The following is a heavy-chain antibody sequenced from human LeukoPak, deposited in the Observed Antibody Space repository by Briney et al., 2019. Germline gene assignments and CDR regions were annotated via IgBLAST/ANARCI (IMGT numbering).Heavy chain of an antibody. CDR1: GFTFSSYA. V-gene: IGHV3-53*01. J-gene: IGHJ4*02. CDR2: IYSAGST. Sequence: PGGSLRLSCAASGFTFSSYAMSWVRQAPGKGLEWVSIIYSAGSTYYADSVKGRFTISRDNSKNTLFLQMNSLRAEDTAVYYCARGDSAGYLFDWWGQGTLVSVSS. CDR3: ARGDSAGYLFDW. D-gene: IGHD3-22*01.